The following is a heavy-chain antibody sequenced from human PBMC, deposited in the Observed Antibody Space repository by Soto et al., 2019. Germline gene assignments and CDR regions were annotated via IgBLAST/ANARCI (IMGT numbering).Heavy chain of an antibody. CDR3: AKERATTTAFDY. D-gene: IGHD4-17*01. J-gene: IGHJ4*02. Sequence: GSMSLSFAASGFTFSRDGRSWVRQAPGKGLEWVSLITDNGGSTYYADSVNGRFTISRDNTKNTLFLQMNSLRAEDTAVYYCAKERATTTAFDYWGQGALVTVSS. V-gene: IGHV3-23*01. CDR1: GFTFSRDG. CDR2: ITDNGGST.